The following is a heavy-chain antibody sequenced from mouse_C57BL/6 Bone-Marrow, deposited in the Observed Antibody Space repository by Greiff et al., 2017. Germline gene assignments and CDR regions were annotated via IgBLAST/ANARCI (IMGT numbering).Heavy chain of an antibody. V-gene: IGHV1-80*01. Sequence: VQLQQSGAELVKPGASVKISCKASGYAFSSYWMNWVKQRPGKGLEWIGQIYPGDGDTNYNGKFKGKSTLTADKSSSTAYMQLSSLTSEDSAVYFCARGRFPGRGFAYWGQGTLVTVSA. J-gene: IGHJ3*01. D-gene: IGHD3-3*01. CDR3: ARGRFPGRGFAY. CDR1: GYAFSSYW. CDR2: IYPGDGDT.